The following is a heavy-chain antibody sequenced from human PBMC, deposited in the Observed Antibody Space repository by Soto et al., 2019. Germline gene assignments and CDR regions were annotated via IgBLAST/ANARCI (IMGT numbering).Heavy chain of an antibody. D-gene: IGHD3-10*01. CDR3: ARDSRYYGSGSYYKGQYGMDV. CDR1: GGSISSGGYY. CDR2: IYYSGST. Sequence: QVQLQESGPGLVKPSQTLSLTCTVSGGSISSGGYYWSWIRQHPGKGLEWIGYIYYSGSTYYTPSLKSRVNLSVDTSKNHFSLKLSSVTASDTAGYYCARDSRYYGSGSYYKGQYGMDVWGQGTTVTVSS. V-gene: IGHV4-31*03. J-gene: IGHJ6*02.